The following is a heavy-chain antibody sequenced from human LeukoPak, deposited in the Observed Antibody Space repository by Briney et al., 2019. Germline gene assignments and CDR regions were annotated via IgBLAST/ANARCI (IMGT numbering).Heavy chain of an antibody. Sequence: PGGSLRLSCAASGFAFGEYVMHWVRQAPGKGLEWVSLISWDGGSTYYADSVKGRFTISRDNSKNSLYLQMNSLRAEDTALYYCAKDIRGSTSWYGLDYWGQGTLVTVSS. D-gene: IGHD6-13*01. V-gene: IGHV3-43D*03. CDR3: AKDIRGSTSWYGLDY. J-gene: IGHJ4*02. CDR2: ISWDGGST. CDR1: GFAFGEYV.